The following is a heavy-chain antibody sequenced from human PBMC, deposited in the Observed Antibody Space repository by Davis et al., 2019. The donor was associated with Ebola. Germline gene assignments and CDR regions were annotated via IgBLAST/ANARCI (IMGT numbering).Heavy chain of an antibody. J-gene: IGHJ3*02. CDR1: GFTFNTHN. Sequence: GESLKISCAAPGFTFNTHNMSWVRQAPGKGLEWVSSISSRSYYIYYSDSLKGRFTISRDNARNSVYLQMNSLRAEDTAVYYCARTYYFDDSGYRNAFDIWGQGTMVTISS. V-gene: IGHV3-21*01. CDR3: ARTYYFDDSGYRNAFDI. CDR2: ISSRSYYI. D-gene: IGHD3-22*01.